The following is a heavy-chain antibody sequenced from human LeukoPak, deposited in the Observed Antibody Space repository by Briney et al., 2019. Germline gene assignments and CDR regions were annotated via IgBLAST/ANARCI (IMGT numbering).Heavy chain of an antibody. D-gene: IGHD2-8*01. V-gene: IGHV3-64*01. Sequence: GGSLRLSCAGSGFTFSSYAMHWVRRAPGKGLEYVSGISSHGSSTYHANSVKGRFTISRDNSKNTLYLQMGSLRAEDMAVYYCAREYCTNGVCYNRFDYWGQGTLVTVSS. CDR3: AREYCTNGVCYNRFDY. J-gene: IGHJ4*02. CDR1: GFTFSSYA. CDR2: ISSHGSST.